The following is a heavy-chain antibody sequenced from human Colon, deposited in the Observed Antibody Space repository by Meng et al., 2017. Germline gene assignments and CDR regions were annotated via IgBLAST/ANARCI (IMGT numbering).Heavy chain of an antibody. J-gene: IGHJ5*02. CDR3: ATGLRHGDWFDP. CDR2: IDHVGLS. D-gene: IGHD4-17*01. CDR1: GGSVSGFY. Sequence: QGQYQKGGAGLLKPSETLSLPCAVLGGSVSGFYWSWIRQPPGKGLEWIGEIDHVGLSNYNSSLKGRLTMSVDTSKKQISLTLTSVTAADTAVYYCATGLRHGDWFDPWGPGTLVTVSS. V-gene: IGHV4-34*02.